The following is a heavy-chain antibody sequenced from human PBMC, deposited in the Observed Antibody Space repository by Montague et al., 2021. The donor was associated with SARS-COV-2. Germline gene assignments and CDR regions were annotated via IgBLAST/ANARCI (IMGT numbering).Heavy chain of an antibody. Sequence: SETLSLTCTVSGGSISSSSYYWDWIRQPPGKGLEWIGSIYYSGSTYYNPSLKSRVTISVDRSKNQFSLKLSSVTAADTAVYYCARRVTGTTVHYYYYGMDVWGQGTTVTVSS. J-gene: IGHJ6*02. CDR1: GGSISSSSYY. V-gene: IGHV4-39*01. CDR2: IYYSGST. D-gene: IGHD1-20*01. CDR3: ARRVTGTTVHYYYYGMDV.